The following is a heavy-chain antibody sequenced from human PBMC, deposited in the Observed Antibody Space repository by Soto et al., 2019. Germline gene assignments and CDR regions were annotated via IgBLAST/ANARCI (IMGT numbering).Heavy chain of an antibody. Sequence: GGSLRLSCAASGFTVSSNYMSWVRQAPGKGLEWVSVIYSGGSTYYADSVKGRFTISRDNSKNTLYLQMNSLRAEDTAVYYCARDRYSSGSYYYYGMDVWGQGTTVTVSS. CDR3: ARDRYSSGSYYYYGMDV. J-gene: IGHJ6*02. D-gene: IGHD3-22*01. CDR1: GFTVSSNY. CDR2: IYSGGST. V-gene: IGHV3-53*01.